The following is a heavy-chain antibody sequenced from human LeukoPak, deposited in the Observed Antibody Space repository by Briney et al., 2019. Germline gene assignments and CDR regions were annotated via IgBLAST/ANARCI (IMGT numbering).Heavy chain of an antibody. CDR2: IYYSGST. CDR3: ARQIAVAGIDY. Sequence: PSETLSLTRTVSGGSISSYYWSWIRQPPGKGLEWIGYIYYSGSTNYNPSLKSRVTISVDTSKNQFSLKLSSVTAADTAVYYCARQIAVAGIDYWGQGTLVTVSS. V-gene: IGHV4-59*08. D-gene: IGHD6-19*01. CDR1: GGSISSYY. J-gene: IGHJ4*02.